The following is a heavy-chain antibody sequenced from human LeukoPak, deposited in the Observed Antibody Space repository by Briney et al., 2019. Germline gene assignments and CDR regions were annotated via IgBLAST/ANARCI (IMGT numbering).Heavy chain of an antibody. V-gene: IGHV4-30-4*01. CDR1: GGSISSGDYY. CDR2: IYYSGST. CDR3: ALGGATHNWFDP. Sequence: PSETLSLTCTVSGGSISSGDYYWSWIRQPPGKGLEWIGYIYYSGSTYYNPSLKSRVTISVDTSKNQFSLKLSSVTAADTAVYYCALGGATHNWFDPWGQGTLVTVSS. J-gene: IGHJ5*02. D-gene: IGHD1-26*01.